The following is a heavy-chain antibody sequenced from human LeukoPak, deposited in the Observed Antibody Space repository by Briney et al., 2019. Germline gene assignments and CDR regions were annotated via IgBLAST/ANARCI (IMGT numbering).Heavy chain of an antibody. J-gene: IGHJ2*01. CDR1: GFTFSSYN. V-gene: IGHV3-48*02. Sequence: AGGSLRLSCAASGFTFSSYNMNWVRQAPGKGLEWVSFISSSSSSIYYADSVSGQFTISRDNAKNSLYLQMNSLRDEDTAVYYCARGKYPYWYFDLWGRGTLVTVSS. CDR3: ARGKYPYWYFDL. CDR2: ISSSSSSI. D-gene: IGHD2/OR15-2a*01.